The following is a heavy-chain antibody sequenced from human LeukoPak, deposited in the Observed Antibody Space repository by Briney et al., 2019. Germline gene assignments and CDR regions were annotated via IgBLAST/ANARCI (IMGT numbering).Heavy chain of an antibody. J-gene: IGHJ4*02. Sequence: GGSLRLSCAASGFTFSHCWMHWFRQVPGKGLVWVARVTHDGSGTIYADSVKGRFTISRDNAKNTLYLEMNSLRVEDTAMYYCVRDTTPFGYSYDSWGQGTLVTVSS. CDR1: GFTFSHCW. D-gene: IGHD5-12*01. CDR3: VRDTTPFGYSYDS. V-gene: IGHV3-74*01. CDR2: VTHDGSGT.